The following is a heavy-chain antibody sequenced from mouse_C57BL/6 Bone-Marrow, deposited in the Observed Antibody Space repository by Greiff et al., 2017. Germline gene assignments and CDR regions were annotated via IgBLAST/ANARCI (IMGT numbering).Heavy chain of an antibody. CDR3: ARHEEGYYDRGYAMDY. Sequence: QVQLQQSGAELVKPGASVKLSCKASGYTFTEYTIHWVKQRSGQGLEWIGWFYPGSGSIKYNEKFKDKATLTADKSSSTVYMELSRLTSEDSAVYCWARHEEGYYDRGYAMDYWGQGTSVTVSS. CDR1: GYTFTEYT. CDR2: FYPGSGSI. V-gene: IGHV1-62-2*01. J-gene: IGHJ4*01. D-gene: IGHD2-4*01.